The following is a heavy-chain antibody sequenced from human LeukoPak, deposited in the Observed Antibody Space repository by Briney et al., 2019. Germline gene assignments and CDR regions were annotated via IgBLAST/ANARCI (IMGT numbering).Heavy chain of an antibody. CDR1: GGSISSGDYY. J-gene: IGHJ5*02. D-gene: IGHD6-6*01. CDR3: ARAGGIAARPVNWFDP. Sequence: SQTLSLTCTVSGGSISSGDYYWSWIRQPPGKGLEWIGYIYYSGSTYYNPSLKSRVTISVDTSKNQFSLKLSSVAAADTAVYYCARAGGIAARPVNWFDPWGQGTLVTVSS. V-gene: IGHV4-30-4*08. CDR2: IYYSGST.